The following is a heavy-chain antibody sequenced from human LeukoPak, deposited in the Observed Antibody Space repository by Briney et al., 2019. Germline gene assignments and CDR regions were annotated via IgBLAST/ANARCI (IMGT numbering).Heavy chain of an antibody. D-gene: IGHD3-3*01. CDR2: IYHGGII. J-gene: IGHJ4*02. CDR1: GGSISSGDYY. Sequence: NPSQTLSLTCTVSGGSISSGDYYWSWLRQPPGKGLEWIGYIYHGGIIYYNPSLMSRVTISVDRSNNQFSLELTSVTAADTAVYYCARGSRYYSFDYWGQGTLVTVSS. CDR3: ARGSRYYSFDY. V-gene: IGHV4-30-2*01.